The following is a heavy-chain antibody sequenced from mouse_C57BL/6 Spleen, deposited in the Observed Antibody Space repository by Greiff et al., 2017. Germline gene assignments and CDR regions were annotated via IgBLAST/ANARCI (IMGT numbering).Heavy chain of an antibody. J-gene: IGHJ2*01. CDR1: GYTFTSYW. CDR2: IYPSDSET. CDR3: ARRAFYGSSPYYFDY. D-gene: IGHD1-1*01. V-gene: IGHV1-61*01. Sequence: VQLQQPGAELVRPGSSVKLSCKASGYTFTSYWMDWVKQRPGQGLEWIGNIYPSDSETHYNQKFKDKATLTVDKSSSTAYMQLSSLTSEDSAVYYCARRAFYGSSPYYFDYWGQGTTLTVSS.